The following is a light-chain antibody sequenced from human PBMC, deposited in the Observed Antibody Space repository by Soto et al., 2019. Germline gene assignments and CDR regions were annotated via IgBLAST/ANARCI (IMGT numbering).Light chain of an antibody. CDR1: QSIGNW. CDR3: QQYNTYSPLT. CDR2: EAS. J-gene: IGKJ4*01. V-gene: IGKV1-5*03. Sequence: DLQMTQSPSTLSASVGDRVTITCRASQSIGNWLAWYQQKPGKAPVVLIYEASSLESGVPSRFSGSGSGTEFTLTISGLQPDDFATYYCQQYNTYSPLTFAGGTKVEIK.